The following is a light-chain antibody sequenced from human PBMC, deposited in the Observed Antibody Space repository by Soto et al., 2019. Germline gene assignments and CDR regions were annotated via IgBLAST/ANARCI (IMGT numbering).Light chain of an antibody. CDR1: QSVRSSN. CDR3: QQYGGSPVYT. V-gene: IGKV3-20*01. J-gene: IGKJ2*01. Sequence: EIVLTQSPDTLSLSPGERATLSCRASQSVRSSNLAWYQQTPGQALRLLIYVASSRATGIPDRFSGSGSGTDFTLTISRLEPEDFAVYYCQQYGGSPVYTFGQGTKLEI. CDR2: VAS.